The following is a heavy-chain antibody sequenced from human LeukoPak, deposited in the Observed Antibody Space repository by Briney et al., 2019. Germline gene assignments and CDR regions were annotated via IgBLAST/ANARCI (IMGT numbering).Heavy chain of an antibody. CDR2: ISGSGGST. V-gene: IGHV3-23*01. CDR1: GFTFSSYA. CDR3: AKDFGRAIDYVWWSYRYPSLGY. Sequence: PGGSLRLSCAASGFTFSSYAMSWVRQAPGKGLEWVSAISGSGGSTYYADSVKGRFTISRDNSKNTLYLQMNSLRAEDTAVYYCAKDFGRAIDYVWWSYRYPSLGYWGQGTLVTVSS. J-gene: IGHJ4*02. D-gene: IGHD3-16*02.